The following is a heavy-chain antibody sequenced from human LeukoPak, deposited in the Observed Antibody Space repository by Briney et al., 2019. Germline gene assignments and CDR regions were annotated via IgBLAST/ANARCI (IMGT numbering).Heavy chain of an antibody. D-gene: IGHD6-13*01. CDR1: GGSISSSSYY. V-gene: IGHV4-39*01. CDR3: ASAAAYWYIDL. J-gene: IGHJ2*01. Sequence: SETLSLTCTVSGGSISSSSYYWGWIPQPPGKGQEWIGSIYYSGSTYYNPALKSRVTISVDTSNNQFSLKLSSVTAADTAVYYCASAAAYWYIDLWGRGTLVTVSS. CDR2: IYYSGST.